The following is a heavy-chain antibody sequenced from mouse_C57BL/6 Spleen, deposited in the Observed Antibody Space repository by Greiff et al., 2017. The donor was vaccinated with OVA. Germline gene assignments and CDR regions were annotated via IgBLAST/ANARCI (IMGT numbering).Heavy chain of an antibody. CDR3: ARDGATVVDAWFAY. J-gene: IGHJ3*01. CDR2: ISDGGSYT. V-gene: IGHV5-4*01. CDR1: GFTFSSYA. Sequence: EVQGVESGGGLVKPGGSLKLSCAASGFTFSSYAMSWVRQTPEKRLEWVATISDGGSYTYYPDNVKGRFTISRDNAKNNLYLQMSHLKSEDTAMYYCARDGATVVDAWFAYWGQGTLVTVSA. D-gene: IGHD1-1*01.